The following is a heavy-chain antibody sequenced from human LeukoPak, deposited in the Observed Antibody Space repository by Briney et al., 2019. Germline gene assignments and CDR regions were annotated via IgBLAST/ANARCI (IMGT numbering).Heavy chain of an antibody. CDR2: VSNGGSSSI. J-gene: IGHJ4*02. V-gene: IGHV3-11*01. CDR3: ARDKPNKGHDC. CDR1: GFTLSDYY. Sequence: GGSLRLSCAASGFTLSDYYMTWIRQAPGKGLEWVSYVSNGGSSSILYADSVKGRFTVFRDYAKNSLYLQMNSLRADDTGVYYCARDKPNKGHDCWGQGTLVTVSS.